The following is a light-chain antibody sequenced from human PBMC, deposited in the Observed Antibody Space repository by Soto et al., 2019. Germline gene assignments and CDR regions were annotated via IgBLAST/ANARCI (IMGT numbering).Light chain of an antibody. J-gene: IGKJ2*03. CDR2: GSS. V-gene: IGKV3-20*01. CDR3: QPYSSSPYS. Sequence: ENVLTQSPGTLSLSPGERATLSCRASQTVSSSFLAWYQQKPGQAPSLLIYGSSSRASGIPDRFSGSGSGTDFTLTISRLEPEDFAVYYCQPYSSSPYSFGQGTKLEIK. CDR1: QTVSSSF.